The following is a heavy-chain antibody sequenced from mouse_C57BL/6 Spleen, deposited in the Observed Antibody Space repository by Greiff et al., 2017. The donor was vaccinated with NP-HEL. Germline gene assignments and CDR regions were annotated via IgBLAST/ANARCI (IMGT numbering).Heavy chain of an antibody. CDR2: IYYSGTI. D-gene: IGHD3-2*02. J-gene: IGHJ2*01. V-gene: IGHV3-5*01. CDR3: ARDQDYFDY. CDR1: GISITTGNYR. Sequence: ESGPGLVKPSQTVFLTCTVTGISITTGNYRWSWIRQFPGDKLEWIGYIYYSGTITYNPSLTSRTTTTRDTPKNQFILEMNSLTAEDTATCYSARDQDYFDYWGQGTTLTVSS.